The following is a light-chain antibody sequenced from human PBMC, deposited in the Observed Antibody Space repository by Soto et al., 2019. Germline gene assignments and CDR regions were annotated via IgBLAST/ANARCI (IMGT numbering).Light chain of an antibody. CDR1: QSLSSGY. V-gene: IGKV3-20*01. Sequence: IVLTPSPGTLSLSPGERATLSCRASQSLSSGYLAWYQQKPGQAPRILIYAASSRATGIPDRFSGSGSGTDFSLTINRLEPEDSAVYYCQQYDTSPRTFGQGTKVDIK. CDR2: AAS. J-gene: IGKJ1*01. CDR3: QQYDTSPRT.